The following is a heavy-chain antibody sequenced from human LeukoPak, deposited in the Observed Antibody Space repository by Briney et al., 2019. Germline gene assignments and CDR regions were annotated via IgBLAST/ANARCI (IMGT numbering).Heavy chain of an antibody. CDR2: ISYSGST. CDR3: ARIRLGYSSGWYPWDY. D-gene: IGHD6-19*01. V-gene: IGHV4-39*01. J-gene: IGHJ4*02. CDR1: GGSISSTSYY. Sequence: SETLSLTCTVSGGSISSTSYYWGWIRQPPGKGLEWIGSISYSGSTYYNPSLKSRVTISVDTSKNQFSLKLSSMTAADTAVHYCARIRLGYSSGWYPWDYWGQGTLVTVSS.